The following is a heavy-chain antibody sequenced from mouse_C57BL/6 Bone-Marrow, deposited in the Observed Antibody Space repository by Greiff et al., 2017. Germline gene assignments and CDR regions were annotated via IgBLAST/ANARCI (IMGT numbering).Heavy chain of an antibody. CDR2: IYPRSGNT. D-gene: IGHD1-1*01. CDR1: GYTFTSYG. Sequence: QVQLQQSGAELARPGASVKLSCKASGYTFTSYGISWVKQRTGQGLEWIGEIYPRSGNTYYNEKFKGKATLTADKSSSTAYMELRSLTSEDSAVXFCARYYYGSPGYFDVWGTGTTVTGSS. J-gene: IGHJ1*03. CDR3: ARYYYGSPGYFDV. V-gene: IGHV1-81*01.